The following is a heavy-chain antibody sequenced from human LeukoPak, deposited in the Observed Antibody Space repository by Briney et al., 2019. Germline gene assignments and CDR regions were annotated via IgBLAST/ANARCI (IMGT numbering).Heavy chain of an antibody. J-gene: IGHJ4*02. D-gene: IGHD6-13*01. CDR3: ARGKAAAGDFDY. CDR2: IYTSGSA. CDR1: GGSISSGSYY. V-gene: IGHV4-61*02. Sequence: SETLSVTCTGSGGSISSGSYYRSWIRQPAGKGLEWIGRIYTSGSANNNPSLKSRVTISVVTSKNQSDLKLSAVTAADTAVYYWARGKAAAGDFDYGGQGTLVTVSS.